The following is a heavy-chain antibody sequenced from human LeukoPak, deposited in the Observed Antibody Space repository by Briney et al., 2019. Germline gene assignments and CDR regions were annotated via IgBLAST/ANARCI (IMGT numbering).Heavy chain of an antibody. CDR2: INPSGGST. J-gene: IGHJ6*02. Sequence: ASVKVSCKASGYTFTSYYMHWVRQAPGQGLEWMGIINPSGGSTSYAQKFQGRVTMTRDTSTSTVYMELSSLGSEDTAVYYCARDSPLEYCSGGSCSTVHYGMDVWGQGTTVTVSS. CDR1: GYTFTSYY. V-gene: IGHV1-46*01. D-gene: IGHD2-15*01. CDR3: ARDSPLEYCSGGSCSTVHYGMDV.